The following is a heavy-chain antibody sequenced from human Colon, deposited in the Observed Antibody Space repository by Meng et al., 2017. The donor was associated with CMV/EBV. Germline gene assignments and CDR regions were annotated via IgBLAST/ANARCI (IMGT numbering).Heavy chain of an antibody. CDR1: GFTFSKYS. Sequence: GESLKISCAASGFTFSKYSINWVRQAPGKGLEWVSSISSSSSYIYYADSVKGRFTISRDNANNSLYLQMNSLRAEDTAVYYCARAPSSVVHWFDPWGQGTLVTVSS. CDR3: ARAPSSVVHWFDP. V-gene: IGHV3-21*01. J-gene: IGHJ5*02. CDR2: ISSSSSYI. D-gene: IGHD6-6*01.